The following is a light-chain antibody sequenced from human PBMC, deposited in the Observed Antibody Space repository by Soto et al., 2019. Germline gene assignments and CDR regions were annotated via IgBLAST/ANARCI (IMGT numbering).Light chain of an antibody. V-gene: IGLV2-11*01. J-gene: IGLJ3*02. Sequence: QSVLTQPRSVSGSPGQSVTISCTGTSSDLGNYNYVSWYQQHPGKAPKLMIFGVTKRPSGIPDRFSGSKSGNTASLTISGLQADDEADYYCCSYAGTYTPWVFGGGTKVTVL. CDR1: SSDLGNYNY. CDR3: CSYAGTYTPWV. CDR2: GVT.